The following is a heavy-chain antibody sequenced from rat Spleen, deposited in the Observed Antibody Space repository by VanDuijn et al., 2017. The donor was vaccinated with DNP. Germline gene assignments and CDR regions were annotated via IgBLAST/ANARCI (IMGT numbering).Heavy chain of an antibody. CDR2: ISSGGST. J-gene: IGHJ3*01. Sequence: QVQLKESGPGLVQPSQTLSLTCTVSGFSLTSYGVSWVRQPPGKGLEWIAAISSGGSTYYNSALKSRLSISRDTSKSQVFLKMNSLQTEDTAIYFCTRDVVGGGFAYWGQGTLVTVSS. V-gene: IGHV2S12*01. D-gene: IGHD1-12*01. CDR1: GFSLTSYG. CDR3: TRDVVGGGFAY.